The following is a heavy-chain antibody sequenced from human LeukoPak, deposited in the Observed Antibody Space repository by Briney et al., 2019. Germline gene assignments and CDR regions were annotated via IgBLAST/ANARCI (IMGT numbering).Heavy chain of an antibody. Sequence: PGGSLRLSCAASGFTFSSYSMNWVRQAPGKGLEWVSSISSSSSYIYYADSVKGRFTISRDNAKNSLYLQMNSLGAEDTAVYYCAREFSGYDFWSGYYTGNYYYYGMDVWGQGTTVTVSS. CDR3: AREFSGYDFWSGYYTGNYYYYGMDV. D-gene: IGHD3-3*01. V-gene: IGHV3-21*01. CDR2: ISSSSSYI. J-gene: IGHJ6*02. CDR1: GFTFSSYS.